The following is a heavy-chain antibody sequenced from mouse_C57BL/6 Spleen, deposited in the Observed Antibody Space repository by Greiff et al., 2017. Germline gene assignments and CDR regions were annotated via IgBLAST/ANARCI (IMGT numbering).Heavy chain of an antibody. Sequence: EVNVVESGGGLVKPGGSLKLSCAASGFTFSSYAMSWVRQTPEKRLEWVATISDGGSYTYYPDNVKGRFTISRDNAKNNLYLQMSHLKSEDTAMYYCAREVDYGYDGFAYWGQGTLVTVSA. V-gene: IGHV5-4*01. CDR2: ISDGGSYT. CDR1: GFTFSSYA. D-gene: IGHD2-2*01. CDR3: AREVDYGYDGFAY. J-gene: IGHJ3*01.